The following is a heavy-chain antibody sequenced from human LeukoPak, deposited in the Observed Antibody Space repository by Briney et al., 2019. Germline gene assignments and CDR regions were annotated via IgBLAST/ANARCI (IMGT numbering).Heavy chain of an antibody. D-gene: IGHD2-2*01. CDR2: IIPIFGTA. J-gene: IGHJ6*03. CDR3: ASRYCSSTSCHYYYYYYMDV. Sequence: GASVKVSCKASGGTFSSYAISWVRQAPGQGLEWMGGIIPIFGTANYAQKFQGRVTITADESTSTAYMELSSLRSEDTAVYYCASRYCSSTSCHYYYYYYMDVWGKGTTVTVSS. CDR1: GGTFSSYA. V-gene: IGHV1-69*13.